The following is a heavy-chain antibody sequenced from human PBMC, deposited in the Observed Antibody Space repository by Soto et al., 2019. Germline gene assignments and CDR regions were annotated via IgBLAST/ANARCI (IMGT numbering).Heavy chain of an antibody. CDR1: GFTFSTYG. J-gene: IGHJ4*02. Sequence: GWSLRLSCAASGFTFSTYGMHWVRQPPGKGLEWVAGISYDESNKYYGDSVRGRFTVSRDNPKNTVYLQMDSLRAEDTALYYCAKDSRQQLAKGAGLFDYWGEGTLVTVSS. CDR3: AKDSRQQLAKGAGLFDY. D-gene: IGHD6-13*01. CDR2: ISYDESNK. V-gene: IGHV3-30*18.